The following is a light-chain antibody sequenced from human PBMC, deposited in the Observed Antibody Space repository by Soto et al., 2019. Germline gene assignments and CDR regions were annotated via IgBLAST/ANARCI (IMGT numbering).Light chain of an antibody. CDR2: GAS. CDR3: QQYGSSPIT. J-gene: IGKJ5*01. Sequence: EIVLTQSPGTLSLSPGERATLSCRASQSVTGSYLAWYQHRPGQAPRLLIYGASSRATGIPDRFSGSGSRTDFTLTINRLEPEDFALYYCQQYGSSPITFGQGTRLEI. V-gene: IGKV3-20*01. CDR1: QSVTGSY.